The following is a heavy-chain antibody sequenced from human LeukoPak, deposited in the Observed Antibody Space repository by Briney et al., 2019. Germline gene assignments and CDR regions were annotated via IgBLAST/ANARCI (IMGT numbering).Heavy chain of an antibody. CDR1: GFTFSSYA. V-gene: IGHV3-30-3*01. J-gene: IGHJ4*02. CDR3: ARRLALDY. CDR2: ISYDGSNK. Sequence: PGRSLRLSCAASGFTFSSYAMRWVRQAPGKGLEWVAVISYDGSNKYYADSVKGRFTISRDNSKNTLYLQMNSLRAEDTAVYYCARRLALDYWGQGTLVTVSS. D-gene: IGHD6-25*01.